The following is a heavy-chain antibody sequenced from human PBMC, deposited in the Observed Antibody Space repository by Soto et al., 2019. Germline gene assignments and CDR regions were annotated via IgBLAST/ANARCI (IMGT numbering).Heavy chain of an antibody. J-gene: IGHJ3*02. D-gene: IGHD1-7*01. Sequence: GGSLRLSCAVSGFTFSSYSMTWVRQAPGKGLEWVAHITASGGTTYYADSVKGRFTISRDTSRNTLYLQMNSLRAEDTALYYCAKCMQAYWNYDAHYIWGQGTMVTVSS. CDR1: GFTFSSYS. V-gene: IGHV3-23*01. CDR2: ITASGGTT. CDR3: AKCMQAYWNYDAHYI.